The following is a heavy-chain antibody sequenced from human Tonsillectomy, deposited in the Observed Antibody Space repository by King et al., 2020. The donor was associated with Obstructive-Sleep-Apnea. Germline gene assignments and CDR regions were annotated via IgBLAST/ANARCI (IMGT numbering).Heavy chain of an antibody. CDR1: GYSTSSGHY. J-gene: IGHJ4*02. Sequence: VQLQESGPGLVKPSETLSLTCTVSGYSTSSGHYWGWIRQPPGKGLEGIGSIYHSGSIYANPSLKSRVTFSLDTSKNQFSLKLRSVTAADTAVYYCARDGLYFDWLLAALDYWGQGILVTVSS. D-gene: IGHD3-9*01. CDR3: ARDGLYFDWLLAALDY. CDR2: IYHSGSI. V-gene: IGHV4-38-2*02.